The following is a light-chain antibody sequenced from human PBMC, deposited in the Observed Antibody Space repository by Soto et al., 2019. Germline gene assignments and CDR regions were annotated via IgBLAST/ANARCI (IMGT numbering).Light chain of an antibody. CDR1: QSLSSNY. V-gene: IGKV3-20*01. Sequence: EIVLTQSPGALSLSPGERAILSCRASQSLSSNYLAWYQQKPGQAPRLLIYGTSSRATGIPDRFSGSGSGTAFTLTIRRLEPEYYAVYYCQQFGSFGGGTKVEIK. CDR3: QQFGS. CDR2: GTS. J-gene: IGKJ4*01.